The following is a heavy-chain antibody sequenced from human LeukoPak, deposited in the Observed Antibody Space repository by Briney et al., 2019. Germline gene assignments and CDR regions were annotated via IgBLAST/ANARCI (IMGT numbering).Heavy chain of an antibody. CDR2: ISWNSGSI. CDR3: AKADSSSWQFDY. V-gene: IGHV3-9*03. D-gene: IGHD6-13*01. CDR1: GFTFSSYA. Sequence: PGGSLRLSCAASGFTFSSYAMHWVRQAPGKGLEWVSGISWNSGSIGYADSVKGRFTISRDNAKNSLYLQMNSLRAEDMALYYCAKADSSSWQFDYWGQGTLVTVSS. J-gene: IGHJ4*02.